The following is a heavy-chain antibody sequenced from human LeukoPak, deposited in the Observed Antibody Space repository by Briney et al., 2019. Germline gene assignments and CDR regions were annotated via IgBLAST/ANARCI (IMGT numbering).Heavy chain of an antibody. V-gene: IGHV4-59*08. D-gene: IGHD6-6*01. Sequence: PSETLSLTCTVSGGSISSYYWSWIRQPPGKGLEWIGYIYYSGSTNYNPSPKSRVTISVDTSKNQFSLKLSSVTAADTAVYYCARGYSSSSEVDYWGQGTLVTVSS. CDR3: ARGYSSSSEVDY. CDR2: IYYSGST. J-gene: IGHJ4*02. CDR1: GGSISSYY.